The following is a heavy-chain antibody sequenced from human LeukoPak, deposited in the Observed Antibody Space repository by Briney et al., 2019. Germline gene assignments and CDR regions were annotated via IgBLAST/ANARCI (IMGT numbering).Heavy chain of an antibody. CDR1: AFTFSSYA. J-gene: IGHJ3*02. V-gene: IGHV3-23*01. CDR2: ISGSGGST. D-gene: IGHD6-13*01. CDR3: AKILASVGSSWYQGGFDI. Sequence: GGSLRLSCTTSAFTFSSYAMSWVRQAPGKGLEWVSGISGSGGSTYYADSVKGRFTISRDNSKNTLYLQMNSLRAEDTAVYYCAKILASVGSSWYQGGFDIWGEGTAVTVSS.